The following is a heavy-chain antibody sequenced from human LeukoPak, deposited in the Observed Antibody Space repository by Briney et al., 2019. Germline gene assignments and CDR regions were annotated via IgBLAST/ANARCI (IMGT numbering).Heavy chain of an antibody. J-gene: IGHJ4*02. CDR2: ISSGRSTI. CDR1: GFTFSSYE. V-gene: IGHV3-48*03. CDR3: ARLGSSNKPGG. D-gene: IGHD1/OR15-1a*01. Sequence: PGGSLRLSCAASGFTFSSYEMKWVGQAPGKGVELVSYISSGRSTIYYSDSLNGPFTISRHNANNSLYLQMNSLRPEDTAVYYCARLGSSNKPGGWGQGTLVTVSS.